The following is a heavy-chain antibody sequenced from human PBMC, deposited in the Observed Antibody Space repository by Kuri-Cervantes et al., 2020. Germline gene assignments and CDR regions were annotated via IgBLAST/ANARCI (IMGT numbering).Heavy chain of an antibody. CDR1: GFTFSNAW. Sequence: GGSLRLSCAASGFTFSNAWMSWVRQAPGKGLEWVGRIKSKTDGGTTDYATPVKGRFTISRDDSKNTLYLQMNSLRAEDTAVYYCARGASGSYYQDYWGQGTLVTVSS. V-gene: IGHV3-15*05. CDR2: IKSKTDGGTT. J-gene: IGHJ4*02. CDR3: ARGASGSYYQDY. D-gene: IGHD1-26*01.